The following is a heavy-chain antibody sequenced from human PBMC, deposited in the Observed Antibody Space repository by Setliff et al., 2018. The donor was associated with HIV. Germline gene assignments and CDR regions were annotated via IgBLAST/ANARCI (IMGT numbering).Heavy chain of an antibody. CDR2: MNSDGTT. CDR3: VKGAPDYDTNPFYYYFYMHV. D-gene: IGHD4-17*01. V-gene: IGHV3-53*01. CDR1: GFAVSNNY. Sequence: GGSLRLSCAASGFAVSNNYLTWVRQAPGKGLEWVAVMNSDGTTYYGDSVQGRFTISRDNSQNTLYLQMNSLRVEDTAVYYCVKGAPDYDTNPFYYYFYMHVWGKGTTVTVSS. J-gene: IGHJ6*03.